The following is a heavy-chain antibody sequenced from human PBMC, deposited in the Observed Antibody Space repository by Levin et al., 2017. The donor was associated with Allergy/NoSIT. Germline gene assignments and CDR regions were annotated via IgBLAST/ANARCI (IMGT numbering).Heavy chain of an antibody. V-gene: IGHV1-69*02. J-gene: IGHJ5*02. CDR3: ARGGSNNNWFDP. CDR2: IIPILGIA. D-gene: IGHD2-15*01. CDR1: GGTFSSYT. Sequence: GASVKVSCKASGGTFSSYTISWVRQAPGQGLEWMGRIIPILGIANYAQKFQGRVTITADKSTSTAYMELSSLRSEDTAVYYCARGGSNNNWFDPWGQGTLVTVSS.